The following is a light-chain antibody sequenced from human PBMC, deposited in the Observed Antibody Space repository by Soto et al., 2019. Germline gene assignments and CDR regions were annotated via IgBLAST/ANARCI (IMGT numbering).Light chain of an antibody. CDR2: EVT. CDR1: RSDVGAYNY. CDR3: SSFTSRFTFV. V-gene: IGLV2-14*01. Sequence: QSVLTQPASVSGSPGQSIAISCTGTRSDVGAYNYVSWYQQHPGKAPKLMISEVTNRPSGVSDRFSGSKSGNTASLTISGLHAEDEAASYCSSFTSRFTFVFGTGTKVT. J-gene: IGLJ1*01.